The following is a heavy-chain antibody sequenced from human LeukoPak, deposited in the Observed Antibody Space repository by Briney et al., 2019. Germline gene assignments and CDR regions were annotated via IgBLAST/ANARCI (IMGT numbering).Heavy chain of an antibody. J-gene: IGHJ6*02. CDR1: GYTFTGYY. Sequence: ASVKVSCKASGYTFTGYYMHWVRQDPGQGLEWMGWINPDSGDTNCAQKFQGRVTLTRDTSISSAYMELSGLISDDTAVYYCARDGALDVWGQGTTVTVS. CDR3: ARDGALDV. V-gene: IGHV1-2*02. CDR2: INPDSGDT. D-gene: IGHD3-10*01.